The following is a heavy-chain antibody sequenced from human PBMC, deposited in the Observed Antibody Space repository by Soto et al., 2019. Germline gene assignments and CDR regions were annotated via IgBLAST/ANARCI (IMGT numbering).Heavy chain of an antibody. CDR3: ARDSVLAHDP. CDR1: GYSFTSYW. J-gene: IGHJ5*02. V-gene: IGHV5-10-1*01. Sequence: GESLKISCKGSGYSFTSYWINWVRQMPGKGLEWMGRIDPSDSYTNYSPSFQGHVTISADKSISTAYLQWSSLKTSDTAMYYCARDSVLAHDPWGQGTLVTVSS. D-gene: IGHD3-10*01. CDR2: IDPSDSYT.